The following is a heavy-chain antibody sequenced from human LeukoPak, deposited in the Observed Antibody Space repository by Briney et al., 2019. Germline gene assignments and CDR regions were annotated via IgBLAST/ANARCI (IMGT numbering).Heavy chain of an antibody. J-gene: IGHJ3*02. CDR2: IHYSGRT. D-gene: IGHD3-22*01. CDR3: ARSVPPYHDTSDYPHAFDI. CDR1: GGSISSGDYY. V-gene: IGHV4-31*03. Sequence: PSETLSLTCTVSGGSISSGDYYWNWIRQHPGKGLEWIGYIHYSGRTYYSPSLKSRVTISVDTSKNQFSLKLSSVTAADTAVYYCARSVPPYHDTSDYPHAFDIWGQGTMVTVSS.